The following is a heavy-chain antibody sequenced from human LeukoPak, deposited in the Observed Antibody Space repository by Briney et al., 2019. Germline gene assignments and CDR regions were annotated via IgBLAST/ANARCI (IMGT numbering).Heavy chain of an antibody. V-gene: IGHV3-23*01. Sequence: GGSLRLSCAASGFTFRSYDMSWVRQAPGKGLEWVSAISGSGGSTYYADSVKGRFTISRDNSKNTLYLQMNSLRAEDTAVYYCAKDSSGSIGWFDPWGQGTLVTVSS. D-gene: IGHD6-19*01. CDR3: AKDSSGSIGWFDP. CDR2: ISGSGGST. CDR1: GFTFRSYD. J-gene: IGHJ5*02.